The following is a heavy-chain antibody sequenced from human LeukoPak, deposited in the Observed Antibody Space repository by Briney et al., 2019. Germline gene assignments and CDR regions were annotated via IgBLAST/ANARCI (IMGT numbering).Heavy chain of an antibody. CDR2: IYTTGST. J-gene: IGHJ4*02. V-gene: IGHV4-61*02. Sequence: PSETLSLTCTVSGGSISSGNSYWSWIRQPAGKGLEWIGRIYTTGSTNYNPSLKSRVTISADTSENQFSLKLNSVTAADTAVYYCARDGSSNYWGQGTLVTVSS. D-gene: IGHD6-13*01. CDR3: ARDGSSNY. CDR1: GGSISSGNSY.